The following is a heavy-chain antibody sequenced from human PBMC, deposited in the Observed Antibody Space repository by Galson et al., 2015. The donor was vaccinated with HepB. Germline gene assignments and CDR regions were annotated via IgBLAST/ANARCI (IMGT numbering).Heavy chain of an antibody. J-gene: IGHJ4*02. CDR1: GFTFTSSA. D-gene: IGHD3-3*01. CDR3: AADTEYYDFWSGTN. V-gene: IGHV1-58*01. Sequence: SVKVSCKASGFTFTSSAVQWVRQARGQRLEWIGWIVVGSGNTNYAQKFQERVTITRDMSTSTAYMELSSLRSEDTAVYYCAADTEYYDFWSGTNWGQGTLVTVSS. CDR2: IVVGSGNT.